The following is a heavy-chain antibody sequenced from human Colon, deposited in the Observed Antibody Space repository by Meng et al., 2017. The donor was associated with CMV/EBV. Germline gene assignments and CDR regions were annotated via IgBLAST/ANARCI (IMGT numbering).Heavy chain of an antibody. CDR2: IFAFNGKT. J-gene: IGHJ4*02. D-gene: IGHD4-11*01. Sequence: KASGYTFTTYGINWVRQAPGQGLEWMGWIFAFNGKTFYAQNFQGRLTMTTDASTATSYLELRSLRSDDMAVYYCARGYDYSNYVPIDSWGQGTLVTVSS. V-gene: IGHV1-18*03. CDR3: ARGYDYSNYVPIDS. CDR1: GYTFTTYG.